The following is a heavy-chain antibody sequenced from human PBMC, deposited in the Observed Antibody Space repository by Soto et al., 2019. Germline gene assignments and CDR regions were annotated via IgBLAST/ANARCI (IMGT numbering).Heavy chain of an antibody. D-gene: IGHD2-2*01. Sequence: QVQLVESGGGVVQPGRSLRLSCAASGFTFSSYGMHWVRQAPGKGLEWVAVIWYDGSNKYYADSVKGRFTISRDNSKNTRFLQRSSLRAEGTAGYYWGSLGGGGYCSSTSCYSDCSGGSCYYIDYWGQGTLVTVSS. J-gene: IGHJ4*02. V-gene: IGHV3-33*01. CDR1: GFTFSSYG. CDR3: GSLGGGGYCSSTSCYSDCSGGSCYYIDY. CDR2: IWYDGSNK.